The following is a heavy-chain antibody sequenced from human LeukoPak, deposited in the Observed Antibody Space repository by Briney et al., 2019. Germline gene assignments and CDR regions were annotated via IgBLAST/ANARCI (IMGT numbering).Heavy chain of an antibody. CDR1: GFTFSSYA. CDR3: ARVGLANSIDY. Sequence: GGSLRLSCAASGFTFSSYAMSWVRQAPGKGLEWVSVISGSGGNTYYADSVKGRFTISRDNSKNTLYLQMNSLRAEDTAVYYCARVGLANSIDYWGQGTLVTVSS. J-gene: IGHJ4*02. CDR2: ISGSGGNT. V-gene: IGHV3-23*01. D-gene: IGHD4-23*01.